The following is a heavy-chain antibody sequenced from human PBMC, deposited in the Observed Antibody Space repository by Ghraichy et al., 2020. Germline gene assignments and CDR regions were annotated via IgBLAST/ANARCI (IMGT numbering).Heavy chain of an antibody. V-gene: IGHV3-7*01. CDR2: IKQDGSEK. D-gene: IGHD3-22*01. CDR1: GFTFSSSW. J-gene: IGHJ4*02. Sequence: GGSLRLSCAASGFTFSSSWMSWVRQAPGKGLEWVANIKQDGSEKYYVDSVKGRFTISRDNAKNSLYLQMNSLRAEDTAVYYCARFYTSYDSGDYWGQGTLVTVSS. CDR3: ARFYTSYDSGDY.